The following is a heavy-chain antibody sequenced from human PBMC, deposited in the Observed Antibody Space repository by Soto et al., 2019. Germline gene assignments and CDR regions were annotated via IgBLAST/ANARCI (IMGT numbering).Heavy chain of an antibody. CDR1: GFTFSSYS. V-gene: IGHV3-48*01. D-gene: IGHD3-3*01. J-gene: IGHJ4*02. CDR3: ASADYDFWSGYNTASSDELLRAYYFDY. CDR2: ISSSSSTI. Sequence: GGSLRLSCAASGFTFSSYSMNWFRQAPGKGLEWVSYISSSSSTIYYADSVKGRFTISRDNAKNSLYLQMNSLRAEDTAVYYCASADYDFWSGYNTASSDELLRAYYFDYWGKGNQDTVAS.